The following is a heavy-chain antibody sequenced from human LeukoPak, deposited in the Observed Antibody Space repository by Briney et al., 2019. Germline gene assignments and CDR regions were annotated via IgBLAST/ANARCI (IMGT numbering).Heavy chain of an antibody. D-gene: IGHD1-26*01. CDR1: GFTFSNYI. Sequence: PGGSLRLSCAASGFTFSNYIMNWVRQAPGKGLEWVSYISGSGNTIFYADSVKGRFTISRDSAKNSQYLQMSSLRAEDTAVYYCARDKKPWEQFGAFDIWGQGTMVTVSS. CDR3: ARDKKPWEQFGAFDI. J-gene: IGHJ3*02. CDR2: ISGSGNTI. V-gene: IGHV3-48*04.